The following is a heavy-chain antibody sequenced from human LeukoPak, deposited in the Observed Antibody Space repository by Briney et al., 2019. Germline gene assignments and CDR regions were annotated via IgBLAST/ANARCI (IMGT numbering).Heavy chain of an antibody. J-gene: IGHJ4*02. Sequence: GGSLRLSCAASGFTFSSYGMHWVRQAPGKGLEWVAVISYDGSNKYYADSVEGRFTISRDNSKNTLYLQMNSLRAEDTAVYYCAKSPRYDSSGLVDYWGQGTLVTVSS. CDR2: ISYDGSNK. CDR1: GFTFSSYG. V-gene: IGHV3-30*18. CDR3: AKSPRYDSSGLVDY. D-gene: IGHD3-22*01.